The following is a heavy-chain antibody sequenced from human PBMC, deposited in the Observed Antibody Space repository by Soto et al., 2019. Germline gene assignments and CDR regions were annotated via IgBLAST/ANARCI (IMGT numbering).Heavy chain of an antibody. J-gene: IGHJ6*02. V-gene: IGHV4-61*01. CDR1: GGSVSSGSYS. CDR2: IYYSGST. D-gene: IGHD2-15*01. Sequence: QVQLQESGPGLVKPSETLSLTCTVSGGSVSSGSYSWSWIRQPPGKGLEWIGYIYYSGSTNYNPSLKSRVTISVDTSKNQFSLKLSSVTAADTAVYYCARDRILGRENYGMDVWGQGTTVTVSS. CDR3: ARDRILGRENYGMDV.